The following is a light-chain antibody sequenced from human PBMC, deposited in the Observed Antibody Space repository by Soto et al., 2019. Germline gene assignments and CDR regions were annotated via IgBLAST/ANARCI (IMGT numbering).Light chain of an antibody. J-gene: IGKJ1*01. Sequence: ILVTQSPLSLSVTPGEPASISCRSSQNLLHIDGYNYLDWYLQKPGQAPKLLIYRASTRESGVPDRFSGSGSGTDFTLTISSLQAEDVAVYYCQQYYSSPLTFGRGTKVDIK. CDR2: RAS. V-gene: IGKV2-28*01. CDR1: QNLLHIDGYNY. CDR3: QQYYSSPLT.